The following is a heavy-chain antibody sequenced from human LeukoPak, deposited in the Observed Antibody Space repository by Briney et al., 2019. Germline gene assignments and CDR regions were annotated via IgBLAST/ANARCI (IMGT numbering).Heavy chain of an antibody. CDR1: GFTFSSYW. Sequence: PGGSLRVSCAASGFTFSSYWMSWVRQAPGNGLEWVANIKQDGSEKYYVDSVKGRFTISRDNAKNSLFLRMSSLRAEDTAVYYCARARDTIFGVVIYSWYFDYWGQGTLVTVSS. V-gene: IGHV3-7*01. D-gene: IGHD3-3*01. CDR2: IKQDGSEK. CDR3: ARARDTIFGVVIYSWYFDY. J-gene: IGHJ4*02.